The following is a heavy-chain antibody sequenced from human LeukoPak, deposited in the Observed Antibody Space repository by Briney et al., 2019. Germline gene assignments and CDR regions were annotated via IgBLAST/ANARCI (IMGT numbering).Heavy chain of an antibody. CDR1: GDSFSAYY. V-gene: IGHV4-34*01. CDR2: VNHGGST. CDR3: AREGGSNTLRFDY. J-gene: IGHJ4*02. Sequence: LETLSLTCAVYGDSFSAYYWSWLRQSPGKGLEWIGEVNHGGSTNYNPSLKSRVTISVDTSKNQFSLKLASVTAADSGVYYCAREGGSNTLRFDYWGQGTLISVSS. D-gene: IGHD1-26*01.